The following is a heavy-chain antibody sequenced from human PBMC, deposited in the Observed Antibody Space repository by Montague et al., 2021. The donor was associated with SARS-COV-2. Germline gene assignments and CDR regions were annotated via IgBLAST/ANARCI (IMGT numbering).Heavy chain of an antibody. D-gene: IGHD2-2*01. V-gene: IGHV4-34*01. J-gene: IGHJ6*02. CDR1: GGSFSGYY. CDR2: INHSGST. CDR3: TREGYQVLWSDYYYYGMDV. Sequence: SETLSLTCAVYGGSFSGYYWSWICQPPGKGLEWIGEINHSGSTNYYPYLKSRVTISVDTSKNKFSLKLSFVTAADTAVYYCTREGYQVLWSDYYYYGMDVWGQGTTVTVSS.